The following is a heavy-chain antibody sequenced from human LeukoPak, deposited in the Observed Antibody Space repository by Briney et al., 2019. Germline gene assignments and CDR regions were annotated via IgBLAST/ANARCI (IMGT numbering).Heavy chain of an antibody. D-gene: IGHD3-16*01. CDR2: ISGSGGST. CDR1: GFTFSNAW. V-gene: IGHV3-23*01. Sequence: GGSLRLSCAASGFTFSNAWMSWVRQAPGKGLEWVSAISGSGGSTYYADSVKGRFTISRDNSKNTLYLQMNSLRAEDTAVYYCAKNHDAPFLGYFDYWGQGTLVTVSS. CDR3: AKNHDAPFLGYFDY. J-gene: IGHJ4*02.